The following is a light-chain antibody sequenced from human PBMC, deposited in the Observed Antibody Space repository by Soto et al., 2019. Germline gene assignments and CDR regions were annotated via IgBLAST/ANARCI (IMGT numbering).Light chain of an antibody. CDR1: SSDVGDYNH. J-gene: IGLJ2*01. CDR3: SSYTTSSTL. Sequence: QSALTQPASVSGSPGQWITISCTGTSSDVGDYNHVSWYQQHPGKAPKLMIYDVSHRPSGVSNRFSGSKSGNTASLTISGLQAEDEADYYCSSYTTSSTLFGAGTKLNVL. V-gene: IGLV2-14*03. CDR2: DVS.